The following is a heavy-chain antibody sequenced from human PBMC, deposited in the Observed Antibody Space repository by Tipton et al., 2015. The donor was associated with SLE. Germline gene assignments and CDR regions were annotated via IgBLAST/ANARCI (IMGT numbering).Heavy chain of an antibody. CDR3: AVGYCSGGSCYSGGWFDP. CDR1: GGSFSGYY. CDR2: INHSGST. D-gene: IGHD2-15*01. J-gene: IGHJ5*02. V-gene: IGHV4-34*01. Sequence: TLSLTCAVYGGSFSGYYWNWISQPPGKGLEWIGEINHSGSTNYNPSLKSRVTISVDTSKNQFSLKLGFVTAADTAVYYCAVGYCSGGSCYSGGWFDPWGQGTLVTVSS.